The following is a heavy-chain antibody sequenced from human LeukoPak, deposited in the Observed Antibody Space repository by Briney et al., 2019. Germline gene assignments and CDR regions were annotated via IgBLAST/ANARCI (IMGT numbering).Heavy chain of an antibody. CDR3: ARDSRDLGNYGMDV. Sequence: SETLSLTCTVSGGSISSYYWSWIRQPPGKGLEWIGYIYYSGSTTYTPSLKSRVTISVDTSKNQFSLKLSSVTAADTAVYYCARDSRDLGNYGMDVWGQGTTVTVSS. CDR2: IYYSGST. J-gene: IGHJ6*02. D-gene: IGHD1-26*01. CDR1: GGSISSYY. V-gene: IGHV4-59*01.